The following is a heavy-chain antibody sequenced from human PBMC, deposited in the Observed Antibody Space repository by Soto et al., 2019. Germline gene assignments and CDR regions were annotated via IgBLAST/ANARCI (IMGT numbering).Heavy chain of an antibody. CDR1: GYTFTSYG. CDR2: ISAYNGNT. J-gene: IGHJ6*04. Sequence: ASVKVSCKASGYTFTSYGISWVRQAPGQGLEWMGWISAYNGNTNYAQKLQGRVTMTTDTSTSTAYMELRSLRSDETAVYYCARGGAAAARAYYYYYGMDVWGKGTTVTVSS. D-gene: IGHD6-13*01. V-gene: IGHV1-18*04. CDR3: ARGGAAAARAYYYYYGMDV.